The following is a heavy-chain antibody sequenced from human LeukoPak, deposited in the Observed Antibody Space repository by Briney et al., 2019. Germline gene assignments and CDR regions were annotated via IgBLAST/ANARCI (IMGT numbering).Heavy chain of an antibody. V-gene: IGHV3-43*02. J-gene: IGHJ4*02. Sequence: GGSLRLSCAASGFTFDDYAMHWVRQAPGKSLEWVSLISGDGGSIYYADSVKGRFTISRDNSKNSLYLQMNSLGTEDTALYYCAKDAELNYFDYWGQGTLVTVSS. CDR2: ISGDGGSI. D-gene: IGHD3-10*01. CDR3: AKDAELNYFDY. CDR1: GFTFDDYA.